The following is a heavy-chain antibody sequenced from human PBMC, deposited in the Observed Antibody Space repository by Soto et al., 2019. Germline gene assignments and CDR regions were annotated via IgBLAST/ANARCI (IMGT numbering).Heavy chain of an antibody. Sequence: GGSLRLSCAASEFTFSSYAMSWVRQAPGKGLEWVSAISGSGSSSYYADSVKGRFTISRDNSKNTLYLQMNSLRAEDTAVYYCAKCSPRYSSGLKAYYFDHWGQGTLVTVS. V-gene: IGHV3-23*01. CDR2: ISGSGSSS. CDR1: EFTFSSYA. J-gene: IGHJ4*02. D-gene: IGHD6-19*01. CDR3: AKCSPRYSSGLKAYYFDH.